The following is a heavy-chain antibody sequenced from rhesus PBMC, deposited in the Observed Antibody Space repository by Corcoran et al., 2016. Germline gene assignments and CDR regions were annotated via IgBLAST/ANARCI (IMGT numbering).Heavy chain of an antibody. V-gene: IGHV4-127*01. J-gene: IGHJ4*01. CDR3: ARDRYYDSGYYFDY. D-gene: IGHD3-28*01. CDR2: IGGSSGRT. CDR1: GGSISGYYL. Sequence: QVQLQESGPGVVKPSETLSLTCAVSGGSISGYYLWSWIRQPPGKGLEWIGYIGGSSGRTNYNPSLKNRVTISKDTSKNQFSLKLSSVTAADTAVYYCARDRYYDSGYYFDYWGQGVLVTVSS.